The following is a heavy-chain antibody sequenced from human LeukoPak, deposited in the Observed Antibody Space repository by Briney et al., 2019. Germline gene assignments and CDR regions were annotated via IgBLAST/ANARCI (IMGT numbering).Heavy chain of an antibody. V-gene: IGHV3-23*01. J-gene: IGHJ4*02. CDR1: GFTFSTYG. Sequence: GGSLRLSCAASGFTFSTYGMSWVRQAPGKGLEWASSVTSAGNTYYADSVRGRFTISRDNSGNTLYLQMISLRAEDTAVYYCATKTAFDYWGQGTLVTVSS. D-gene: IGHD1-14*01. CDR3: ATKTAFDY. CDR2: VTSAGNT.